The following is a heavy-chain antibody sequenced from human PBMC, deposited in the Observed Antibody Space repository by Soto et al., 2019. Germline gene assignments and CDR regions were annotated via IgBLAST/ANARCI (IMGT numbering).Heavy chain of an antibody. CDR3: AKDEAYSSSAGSYYYGMDV. CDR2: IKSKTDGGTT. J-gene: IGHJ6*02. CDR1: GFSFSSYT. Sequence: PGGSLRLSCEASGFSFSSYTMNWVRQAPGKGLEWVGRIKSKTDGGTTDYAAPVKGRFTISRDDSKNTLYLQMNSLKTEDTAVYYCAKDEAYSSSAGSYYYGMDVWGQGTTVTVSS. D-gene: IGHD6-6*01. V-gene: IGHV3-15*01.